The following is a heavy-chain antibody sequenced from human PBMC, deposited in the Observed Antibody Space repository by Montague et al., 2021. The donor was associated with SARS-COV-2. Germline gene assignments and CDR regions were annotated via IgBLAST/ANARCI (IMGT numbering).Heavy chain of an antibody. CDR2: LYHNDGP. V-gene: IGHV4-39*01. CDR3: ARRPGTFGAAFGI. Sequence: SETLSLTCTVSGATISSASFHRGRPSQPTAKGPAWLGFLYHNDGPYHGPSSKNRFSISVAPSKNPFSLKATSVTAADTTVYHCARRPGTFGAAFGIWGLGTMVTVAS. J-gene: IGHJ3*02. D-gene: IGHD3-10*01. CDR1: GATISSASFH.